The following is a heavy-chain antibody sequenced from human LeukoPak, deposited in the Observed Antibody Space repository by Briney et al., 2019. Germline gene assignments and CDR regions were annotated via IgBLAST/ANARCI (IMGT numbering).Heavy chain of an antibody. J-gene: IGHJ3*02. CDR3: AKGSSGWSTDAFDI. CDR1: GFTFDDYA. Sequence: SLRLSCAASGFTFDDYAMHWVRPAPGKGLEWVSGINWNTNSIKYADSVKGRFTISRDNAKNSLYLQMNSLRAEDTAFYYCAKGSSGWSTDAFDIWGQGTMVTVSS. D-gene: IGHD6-19*01. V-gene: IGHV3-9*01. CDR2: INWNTNSI.